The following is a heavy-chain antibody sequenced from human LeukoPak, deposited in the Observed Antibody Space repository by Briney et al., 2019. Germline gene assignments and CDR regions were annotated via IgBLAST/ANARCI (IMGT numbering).Heavy chain of an antibody. CDR2: IRYDGSNK. CDR1: GFTFSSYG. Sequence: GGSLRLSCAASGFTFSSYGMHWVRQAPGKGLEWVAFIRYDGSNKYYADSVKGRFTISRDNSKNTLYLQMNSLRAEDTAVYYCAKVMVRGVIITGDYYYYMDVWGKGTTVTISS. J-gene: IGHJ6*03. CDR3: AKVMVRGVIITGDYYYYMDV. D-gene: IGHD3-10*01. V-gene: IGHV3-30*02.